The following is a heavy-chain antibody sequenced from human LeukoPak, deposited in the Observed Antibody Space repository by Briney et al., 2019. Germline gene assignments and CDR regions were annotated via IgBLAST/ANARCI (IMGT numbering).Heavy chain of an antibody. CDR2: INANSGDT. J-gene: IGHJ5*02. V-gene: IGHV1-2*02. CDR3: AKGLSTGYFGP. D-gene: IGHD5-12*01. Sequence: ASVKVSCKASGYTFIDYYIYWVRQAPGQGLEWMGWINANSGDTNYAQKFQGRVTMTRDTSISTAYMDLSRLRSDDTAMYYCAKGLSTGYFGPWGQGTLVTVSS. CDR1: GYTFIDYY.